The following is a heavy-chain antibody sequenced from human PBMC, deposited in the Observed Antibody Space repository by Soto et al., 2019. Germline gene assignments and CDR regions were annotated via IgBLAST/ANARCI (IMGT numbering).Heavy chain of an antibody. Sequence: GASVKVSCKASGYTFTSYGISWVRQAPGQGLEWMGWISAYNGNTNYAQKLQGRVTMTTDTSTGTAYMELRSLRSDDTAVYYCARVHRGYCTNGVCGWFDPWGQGTLVTVSS. CDR2: ISAYNGNT. J-gene: IGHJ5*02. CDR3: ARVHRGYCTNGVCGWFDP. CDR1: GYTFTSYG. V-gene: IGHV1-18*01. D-gene: IGHD2-8*01.